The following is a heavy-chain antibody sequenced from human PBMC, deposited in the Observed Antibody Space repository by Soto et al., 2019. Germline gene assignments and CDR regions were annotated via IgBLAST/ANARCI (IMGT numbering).Heavy chain of an antibody. J-gene: IGHJ5*02. V-gene: IGHV1-2*02. Sequence: QVQLVQSGAEVKKPGASVKVSCKASGYTFTGYFMHWVRQAPGQGLEWMGWINPNSGATKYAQKFQGRVTLSMDTSIRTAYMEVSGLKSDDSAVYYCARGGGTILAPLPGGQGTLVTVSS. CDR1: GYTFTGYF. CDR2: INPNSGAT. D-gene: IGHD3-3*01. CDR3: ARGGGTILAPLP.